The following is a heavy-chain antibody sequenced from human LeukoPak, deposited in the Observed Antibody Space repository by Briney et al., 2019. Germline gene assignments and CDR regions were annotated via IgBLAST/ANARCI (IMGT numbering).Heavy chain of an antibody. V-gene: IGHV4-38-2*01. CDR1: GYSISSGYY. CDR2: IYHSGST. Sequence: SETLSLTCAVSGYSISSGYYWGWIRQPPGKGLEWIGSIYHSGSTYYNPSLKSRVTISVDTSKNQFSLKLCSVTAADTAVYYCARAVRGVILGYYFDYWGQATLVTVSS. D-gene: IGHD3-10*01. J-gene: IGHJ4*02. CDR3: ARAVRGVILGYYFDY.